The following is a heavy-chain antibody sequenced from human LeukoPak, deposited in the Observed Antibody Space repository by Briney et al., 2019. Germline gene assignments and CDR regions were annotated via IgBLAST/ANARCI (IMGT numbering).Heavy chain of an antibody. Sequence: GASLRVSCKASGYTFTDYSITWVRQAPGQGLEWMGWISVYNGHTDYPQKVQGRVTMTTDTSTSTAYMELRSLRSDDTAVYYCARDQDDYVWGSFPVPLGYWGQGTLVTVFS. V-gene: IGHV1-18*01. J-gene: IGHJ4*02. CDR3: ARDQDDYVWGSFPVPLGY. CDR1: GYTFTDYS. CDR2: ISVYNGHT. D-gene: IGHD3-16*01.